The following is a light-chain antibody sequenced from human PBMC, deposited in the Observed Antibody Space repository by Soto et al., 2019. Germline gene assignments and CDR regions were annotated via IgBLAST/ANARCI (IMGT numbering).Light chain of an antibody. J-gene: IGKJ4*01. Sequence: EIVLTQSPGTLSLSPGERATLSCRASQSVSSSYLAWYQQKPGQAPSLLIYGASSRAAGIPDRFSGSGSGTDFTLTISRLEPEDFAVYYCQQYGDSPLTFGGGTKVDI. CDR1: QSVSSSY. CDR3: QQYGDSPLT. V-gene: IGKV3-20*01. CDR2: GAS.